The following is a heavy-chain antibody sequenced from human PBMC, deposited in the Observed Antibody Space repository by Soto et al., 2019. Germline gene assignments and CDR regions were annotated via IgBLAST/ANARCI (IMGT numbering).Heavy chain of an antibody. V-gene: IGHV3-33*01. J-gene: IGHJ4*02. CDR2: IWYDGSNE. CDR3: ASDRGVGATKAFDY. CDR1: GFTFSSFG. Sequence: PGGSLRLSSAASGFTFSSFGMHWVRQSPGKGLAWVAVIWYDGSNEYYADSVKGRFTISRDNSKNTLYLQMNSLRAEDTAVYYCASDRGVGATKAFDYWGQGT. D-gene: IGHD1-26*01.